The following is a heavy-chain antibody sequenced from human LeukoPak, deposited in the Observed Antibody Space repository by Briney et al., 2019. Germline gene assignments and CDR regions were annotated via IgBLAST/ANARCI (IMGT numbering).Heavy chain of an antibody. CDR3: ATRDDSSGYIF. V-gene: IGHV3-23*01. Sequence: GGSLRLSCAASGFAFSSYSMNWVRQAPGKGLEWVSAISGSGGYTYYADSVKGRFTISRDTSKNTLYLQMNSLRAEDTAVYYCATRDDSSGYIFWGQGTLVTVSS. D-gene: IGHD3-22*01. CDR1: GFAFSSYS. J-gene: IGHJ4*02. CDR2: ISGSGGYT.